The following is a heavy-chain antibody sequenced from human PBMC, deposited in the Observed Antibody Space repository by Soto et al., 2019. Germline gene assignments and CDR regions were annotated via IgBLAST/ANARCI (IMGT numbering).Heavy chain of an antibody. Sequence: LRLSCAASGFTFSSYAMSWVRQSPWKWLEWVSAISGSGGSTYYADSVKGRFTISRDNSKNTLYLQMNSLRAEDTAVYYCAKRLSSSWYNYYYGMDVWGQGTTVTVSS. CDR1: GFTFSSYA. V-gene: IGHV3-23*01. CDR3: AKRLSSSWYNYYYGMDV. J-gene: IGHJ6*02. D-gene: IGHD6-13*01. CDR2: ISGSGGST.